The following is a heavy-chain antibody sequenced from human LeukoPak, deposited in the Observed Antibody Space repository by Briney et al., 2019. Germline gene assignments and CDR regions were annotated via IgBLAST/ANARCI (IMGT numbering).Heavy chain of an antibody. Sequence: ASVKVSCKASGGTFSSYTINWVRQAPGQGLEWMGWISAYNGNTNYAQKLQGRVTMTTDTSTSTAYMELRSLTSDDTAMYYCARDVLGPDYWGQGTLVTVSS. CDR2: ISAYNGNT. D-gene: IGHD6-6*01. CDR3: ARDVLGPDY. J-gene: IGHJ4*02. CDR1: GGTFSSYT. V-gene: IGHV1-18*01.